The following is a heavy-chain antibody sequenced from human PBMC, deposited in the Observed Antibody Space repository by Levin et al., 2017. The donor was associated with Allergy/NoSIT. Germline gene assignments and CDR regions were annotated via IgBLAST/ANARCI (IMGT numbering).Heavy chain of an antibody. V-gene: IGHV3-11*01. CDR1: GFTFNDYY. D-gene: IGHD1-7*01. CDR2: ISSTGGTT. J-gene: IGHJ4*02. CDR3: ARGNSVRDWNFDYFDY. Sequence: GGSLRLSCAASGFTFNDYYMSWVRQAPGKGLEWVSYISSTGGTTYYADSVKGRFTISRDNAKNSLYLQMNSLRAEDTAVYYCARGNSVRDWNFDYFDYWGQGTLVTVSS.